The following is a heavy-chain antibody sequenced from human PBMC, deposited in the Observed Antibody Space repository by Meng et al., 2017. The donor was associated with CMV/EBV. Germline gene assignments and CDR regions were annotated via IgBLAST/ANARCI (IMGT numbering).Heavy chain of an antibody. V-gene: IGHV3-21*01. Sequence: GGSLRLSCAASGFTFSSYSMNWVRQAPGKGLGWVSSISSSSSYIYYADSVKGRFTISRDNAKNSLYLQMNSLRAEDTAVYYCARDRGYYGSGSYGDYWGQGTLVTVSS. CDR3: ARDRGYYGSGSYGDY. D-gene: IGHD3-10*01. CDR1: GFTFSSYS. J-gene: IGHJ4*02. CDR2: ISSSSSYI.